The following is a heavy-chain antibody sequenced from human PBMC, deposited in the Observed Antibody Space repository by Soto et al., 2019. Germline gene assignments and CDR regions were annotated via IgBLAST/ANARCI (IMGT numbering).Heavy chain of an antibody. CDR3: ARQVYCSSTSCYFDY. J-gene: IGHJ4*02. CDR1: GFSLSTSGMC. D-gene: IGHD2-2*01. Sequence: SGPTLVNPTQTLTLTCTFSGFSLSTSGMCVSWIRQPPGKALEWLALIDWDDDKYYSTSLKTRLTISKDTSKNQVVLTMTNMDPVDTATYYCARQVYCSSTSCYFDYWGQGTLVTVSS. V-gene: IGHV2-70*01. CDR2: IDWDDDK.